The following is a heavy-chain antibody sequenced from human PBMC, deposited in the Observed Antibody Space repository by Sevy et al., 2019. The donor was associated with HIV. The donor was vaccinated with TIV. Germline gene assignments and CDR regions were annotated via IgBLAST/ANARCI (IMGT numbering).Heavy chain of an antibody. CDR2: ITDGGGDT. CDR1: GFSFSNYA. Sequence: GGSLTLSCAASGFSFSNYAMGWVRQTPGKGLEWFSAITDGGGDTYHADSVKGRFTISRDNSKNVLFLQMNSLRADDTALYYCAKGSAASRPYYFDYWGQGTLVTVSS. CDR3: AKGSAASRPYYFDY. J-gene: IGHJ4*02. D-gene: IGHD2-2*01. V-gene: IGHV3-23*01.